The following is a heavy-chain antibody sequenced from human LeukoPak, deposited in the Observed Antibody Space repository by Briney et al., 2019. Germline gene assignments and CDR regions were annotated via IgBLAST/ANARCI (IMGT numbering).Heavy chain of an antibody. CDR3: ARGSNPWGWGNYYDSSGYLNN. V-gene: IGHV1-2*02. D-gene: IGHD3-22*01. CDR2: INPNSGGT. J-gene: IGHJ4*02. CDR1: GYTFTGYY. Sequence: ASVKVSCKASGYTFTGYYMYWVRQAPGQGLEWMGWINPNSGGTNYAQKFQGRVTMTRDTSISTAYMELSRLRSDDTAVYYCARGSNPWGWGNYYDSSGYLNNWGQGTLVTVSS.